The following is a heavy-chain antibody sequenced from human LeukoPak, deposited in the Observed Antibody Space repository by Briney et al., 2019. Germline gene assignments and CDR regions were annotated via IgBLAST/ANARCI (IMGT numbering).Heavy chain of an antibody. D-gene: IGHD3-3*01. CDR1: GFTFSDYY. Sequence: PGGSLRLSCAASGFTFSDYYMSWIRQAPGKGLEWVSYISSSGGTYYADSVKGRFTISRGNAKNSLNLQMNSLRGEDTAVYYCARVGVGCFDYWGQGTLVTVSS. CDR3: ARVGVGCFDY. V-gene: IGHV3-11*04. J-gene: IGHJ4*02. CDR2: ISSSGGT.